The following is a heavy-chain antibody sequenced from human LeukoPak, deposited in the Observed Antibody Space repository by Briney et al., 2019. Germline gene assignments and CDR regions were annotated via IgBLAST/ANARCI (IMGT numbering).Heavy chain of an antibody. CDR1: GYTFTSYY. CDR2: INPSGGST. Sequence: DSVKVSCKASGYTFTSYYMHWVRQAPGQGLELMGIINPSGGSTSYAQKFQGRVTMTRDTSTSTVYMELSSLRSEDTAVYYCARDGYYDSSGYYYFGAFDIWGQGTMVTVSS. J-gene: IGHJ3*02. D-gene: IGHD3-22*01. V-gene: IGHV1-46*01. CDR3: ARDGYYDSSGYYYFGAFDI.